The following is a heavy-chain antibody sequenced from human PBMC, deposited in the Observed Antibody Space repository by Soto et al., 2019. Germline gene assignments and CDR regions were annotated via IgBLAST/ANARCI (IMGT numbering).Heavy chain of an antibody. V-gene: IGHV3-23*01. J-gene: IGHJ5*02. CDR3: AKNQGVELVPLATVDWFDP. CDR1: GFTFSRFV. Sequence: GGSLRLSCAASGFTFSRFVMSWVRQAPGRGLEWVSAISGSGYSTYYADSVKDRFTISRDNSKSTVYLELNNLSAEDTAVYHCAKNQGVELVPLATVDWFDPWGQGSVVTVSS. CDR2: ISGSGYST. D-gene: IGHD1-26*01.